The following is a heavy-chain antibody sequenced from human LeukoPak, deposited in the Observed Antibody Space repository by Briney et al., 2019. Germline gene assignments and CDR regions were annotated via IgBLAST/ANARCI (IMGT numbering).Heavy chain of an antibody. V-gene: IGHV4-39*01. CDR3: ARTLYYYETSDYKDY. D-gene: IGHD3-22*01. J-gene: IGHJ4*02. Sequence: KPSETLSLTCIVSGGSISSSSYYWGWFRQPPGKGLEWIGSIYYSGNTYYNPSLRSRVSISVDTSKNQFSLKLSSVTAADTAVYYCARTLYYYETSDYKDYWGQGTLVTVSS. CDR1: GGSISSSSYY. CDR2: IYYSGNT.